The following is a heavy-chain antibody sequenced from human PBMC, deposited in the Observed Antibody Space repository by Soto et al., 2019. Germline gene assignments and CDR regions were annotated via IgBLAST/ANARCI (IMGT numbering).Heavy chain of an antibody. J-gene: IGHJ4*02. CDR1: GGSISSSSYY. V-gene: IGHV4-39*01. D-gene: IGHD4-17*01. CDR2: IYYSGST. Sequence: SETLSLTCTVSGGSISSSSYYWGWIRQPPGKGLEWIGSIYYSGSTYYNPSLKSRVTISVDTSKNQFSLKLSSVTAADTAVYYCVGYSGDNIKWGQGTLVTVSS. CDR3: VGYSGDNIK.